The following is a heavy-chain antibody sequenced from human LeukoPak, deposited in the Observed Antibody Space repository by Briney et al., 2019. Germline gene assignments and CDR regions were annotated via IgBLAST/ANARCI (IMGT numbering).Heavy chain of an antibody. D-gene: IGHD6-13*01. V-gene: IGHV3-74*01. CDR3: ARDSNWYPVDY. J-gene: IGHJ4*02. CDR2: INSDGSST. Sequence: PGGSLRLSCAASGFTFSSYWMHWVRQAPGKGLVWVSRINSDGSSTSYADSVKGRFTISRDNAKNSLYLQMNSLRAEDTAVYYCARDSNWYPVDYWGQGTLVTVSS. CDR1: GFTFSSYW.